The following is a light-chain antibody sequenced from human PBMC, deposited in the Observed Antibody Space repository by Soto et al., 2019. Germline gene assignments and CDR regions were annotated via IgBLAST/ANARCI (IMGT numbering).Light chain of an antibody. CDR2: DAS. CDR1: QSVSSY. J-gene: IGKJ1*01. CDR3: LQRSDWPRT. V-gene: IGKV3-11*01. Sequence: EIVLTQSPATLSLSPGERATLSCRASQSVSSYLAWYQQKPGQAPRLLIYDASNRATGIPARFSGSGSGTDFTLTTSSLEPEDFAVYYCLQRSDWPRTFGQGTKVEIK.